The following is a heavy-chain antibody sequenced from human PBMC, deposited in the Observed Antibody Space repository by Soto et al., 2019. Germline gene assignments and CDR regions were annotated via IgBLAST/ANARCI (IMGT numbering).Heavy chain of an antibody. CDR2: ISGSGGST. CDR3: AKSGDRLRYFDY. D-gene: IGHD5-12*01. Sequence: PGGSLRLSCAASGFTFSSYAMSWVRQAPGKGLEWVSAISGSGGSTYYADSVKGRFTISRDKSKNTLYLQMNSLRAEDTAVYYCAKSGDRLRYFDYWGQGTLVTVSS. CDR1: GFTFSSYA. J-gene: IGHJ4*02. V-gene: IGHV3-23*01.